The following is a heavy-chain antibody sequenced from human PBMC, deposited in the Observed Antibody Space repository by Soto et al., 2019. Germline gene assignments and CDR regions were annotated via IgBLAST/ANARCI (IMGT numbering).Heavy chain of an antibody. J-gene: IGHJ5*02. CDR3: ARDYFDSSDYTTNWFDP. V-gene: IGHV4-34*01. D-gene: IGHD3-22*01. Sequence: SETLSLTCAVYGGSFSGYSWTWIRQPPGTGLEWIGEINHTGSTNYNPSLKSRVTISVDTSKNQFSLKLTSVTAADTALYYCARDYFDSSDYTTNWFDPWGQGSLVT. CDR2: INHTGST. CDR1: GGSFSGYS.